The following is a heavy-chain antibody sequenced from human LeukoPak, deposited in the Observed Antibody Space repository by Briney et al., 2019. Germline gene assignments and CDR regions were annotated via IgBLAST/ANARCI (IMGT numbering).Heavy chain of an antibody. D-gene: IGHD3-3*01. CDR3: ARPRTYYDFWRGYPPFDY. V-gene: IGHV1-46*01. CDR2: IITNYGTT. J-gene: IGHJ4*02. CDR1: GYTFTSYY. Sequence: ASVKVSCKASGYTFTSYYMHWVRQAPGRGLEWMGGIITNYGTTNYAQKYQGRVTITADESTTTVYMELSSLRSEDTAVYYCARPRTYYDFWRGYPPFDYWGQGTLVTVSS.